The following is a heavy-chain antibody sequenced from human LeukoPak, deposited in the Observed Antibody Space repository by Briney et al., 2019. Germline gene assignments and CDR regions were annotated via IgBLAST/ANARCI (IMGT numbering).Heavy chain of an antibody. Sequence: PGGSLRLSCAASGFTFSSYGMSWVRQAPGKGLEWVSAISGSGGSTYYADSVKGRFTISRDNSKNTLYLQMNSLRAEDTAVYYCARQPNSGSYTRFDYWGQGTLVTVSS. CDR3: ARQPNSGSYTRFDY. D-gene: IGHD1-26*01. J-gene: IGHJ4*02. V-gene: IGHV3-23*01. CDR1: GFTFSSYG. CDR2: ISGSGGST.